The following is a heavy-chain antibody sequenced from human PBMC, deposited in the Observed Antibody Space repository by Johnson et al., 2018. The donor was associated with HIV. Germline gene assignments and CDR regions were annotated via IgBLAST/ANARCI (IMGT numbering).Heavy chain of an antibody. Sequence: VQLVESGGGLVQPGRSLRLSCAASGFSFDDYGMHWVRQAPGKGLEWVSTITCNSRGIGYAGSVKGRFTISRANSKNTLYLQINSLRAEDTAVYYCAKDGGGRGSSWYEGVFDIWGQGTMVTVSS. J-gene: IGHJ3*02. V-gene: IGHV3-9*01. D-gene: IGHD6-13*01. CDR1: GFSFDDYG. CDR3: AKDGGGRGSSWYEGVFDI. CDR2: ITCNSRGI.